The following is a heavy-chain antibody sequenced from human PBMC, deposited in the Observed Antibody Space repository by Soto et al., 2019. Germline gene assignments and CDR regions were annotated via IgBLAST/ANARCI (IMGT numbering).Heavy chain of an antibody. V-gene: IGHV4-4*02. CDR1: GGSVRAPDW. D-gene: IGHD1-1*01. CDR3: ARVRQGCSANNCYFAP. Sequence: SETLSLTCTLSGGSVRAPDWWNWVRQSPDKGLEWIAEVHISGHSNYNPSLRSRVSVSIDSSKNQFYLNLNSVTAADTAIYYCARVRQGCSANNCYFAPWGQGTQVTVSS. CDR2: VHISGHS. J-gene: IGHJ5*01.